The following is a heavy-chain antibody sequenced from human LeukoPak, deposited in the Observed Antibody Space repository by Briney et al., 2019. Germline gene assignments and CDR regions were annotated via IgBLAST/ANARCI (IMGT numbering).Heavy chain of an antibody. Sequence: PGGSLRLSCAASGFTFSSYAMSWVRQAPGKGLEWVSAISGSGGSTYYADSVKGRFTISRDNSKNTLYLQMNSRRAEDTAVYYCAKGPRIAATTTGYYFDYWGQGTLVTVSS. J-gene: IGHJ4*02. CDR2: ISGSGGST. CDR1: GFTFSSYA. CDR3: AKGPRIAATTTGYYFDY. V-gene: IGHV3-23*01. D-gene: IGHD6-13*01.